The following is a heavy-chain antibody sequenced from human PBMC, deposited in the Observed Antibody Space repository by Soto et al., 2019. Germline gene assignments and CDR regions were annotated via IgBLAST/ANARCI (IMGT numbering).Heavy chain of an antibody. Sequence: AVKVSCKASGGTFSSYAISWVRQAPGQGLEWMGGIIPIFGTANYAQKFQGRVTITADESTSTAYMELSSLRSEDTAVYYCASSPYYYDSSGYYYGGIYWGQGTLVTVSS. CDR1: GGTFSSYA. CDR3: ASSPYYYDSSGYYYGGIY. D-gene: IGHD3-22*01. V-gene: IGHV1-69*13. J-gene: IGHJ4*02. CDR2: IIPIFGTA.